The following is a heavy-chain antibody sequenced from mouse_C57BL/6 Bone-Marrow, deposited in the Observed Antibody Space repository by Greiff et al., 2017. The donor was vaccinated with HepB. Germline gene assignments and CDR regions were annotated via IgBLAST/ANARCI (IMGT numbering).Heavy chain of an antibody. CDR1: GYTFTSYW. V-gene: IGHV1-72*01. Sequence: QVQLQQPGAELVMPGASVKLSCKASGYTFTSYWMHWVKQRPGQGLEWIGEIDPNSGGTKYNEKFKSKATLTVDKPSSTAYMQLSSLTSEDSAVYYCARGGGLRRYYAMDYWGQGTSVTVSS. D-gene: IGHD2-4*01. CDR2: IDPNSGGT. CDR3: ARGGGLRRYYAMDY. J-gene: IGHJ4*01.